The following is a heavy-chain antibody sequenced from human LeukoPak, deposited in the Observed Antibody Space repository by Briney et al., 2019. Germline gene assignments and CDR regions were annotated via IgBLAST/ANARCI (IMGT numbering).Heavy chain of an antibody. CDR2: IYPSDSDT. J-gene: IGHJ4*02. V-gene: IGHV5-51*01. CDR3: VRFGLTSSLDY. Sequence: GESLKISCKGSGYSFNIYWIAWVRQMPGKGLEWMGIIYPSDSDTRYSPSFQGQVTFSVDASISTAYLQLSGLRASDTAIYYCVRFGLTSSLDYWGQGTLVTVSS. CDR1: GYSFNIYW. D-gene: IGHD6-13*01.